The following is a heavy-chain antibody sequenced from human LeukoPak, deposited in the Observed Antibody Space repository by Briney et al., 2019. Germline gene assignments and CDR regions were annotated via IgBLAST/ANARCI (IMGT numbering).Heavy chain of an antibody. V-gene: IGHV3-7*05. J-gene: IGHJ4*02. CDR3: ARGGWGFDD. Sequence: PGGSLRLSCAASGFTFSSYSMNGVRQAPGKGLEWVASINQDGSEKYYVDSVKGRFTISRDNAKNSLYLQMNSLRAEDTAVYYCARGGWGFDDWGQGTLVAVSS. D-gene: IGHD6-19*01. CDR2: INQDGSEK. CDR1: GFTFSSYS.